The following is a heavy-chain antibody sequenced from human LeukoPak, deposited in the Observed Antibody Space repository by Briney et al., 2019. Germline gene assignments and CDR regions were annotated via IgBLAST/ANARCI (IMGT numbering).Heavy chain of an antibody. Sequence: ASVKVSCKASGYTFTGYYMHWVRQAPGQGLEWMGWINPNSGGTNYAQKFQGRVTMTRDMSISTAYMELSRLRSDDTAVYYCAREGITIFGVVPFDYWGQGTLVTVSS. D-gene: IGHD3-3*01. CDR3: AREGITIFGVVPFDY. CDR1: GYTFTGYY. CDR2: INPNSGGT. J-gene: IGHJ4*02. V-gene: IGHV1-2*02.